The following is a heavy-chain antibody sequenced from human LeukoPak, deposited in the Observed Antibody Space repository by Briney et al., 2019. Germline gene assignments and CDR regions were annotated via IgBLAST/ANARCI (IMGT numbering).Heavy chain of an antibody. D-gene: IGHD3-3*01. CDR3: ARDLENRVYMNY. V-gene: IGHV1-46*01. CDR1: GYTFTSYY. CDR2: INPSGGST. Sequence: ASVKVSCRASGYTFTSYYMHWVRQAPGQGLEWMGIINPSGGSTSYAQKFQGRVTMTRDTSTSTVYMELSSLRSEDTAVYYCARDLENRVYMNYWGQGTLVTVSS. J-gene: IGHJ4*02.